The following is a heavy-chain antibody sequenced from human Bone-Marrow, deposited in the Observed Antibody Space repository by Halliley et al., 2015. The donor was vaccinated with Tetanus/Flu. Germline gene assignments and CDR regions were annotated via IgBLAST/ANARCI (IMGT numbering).Heavy chain of an antibody. Sequence: GLVKPSETLSLTCAVSVGSIRSSKWWSWVRQPPGKGLEWIGEISHSGSTNYNPSLKSRLTISVDESKNQFFLKLNSVIAADTAIYYCASDIAAHSNDAFDIWGQGTMVTVSA. CDR2: ISHSGST. CDR3: ASDIAAHSNDAFDI. V-gene: IGHV4-4*02. J-gene: IGHJ3*02. D-gene: IGHD6-13*01. CDR1: VGSIRSSKW.